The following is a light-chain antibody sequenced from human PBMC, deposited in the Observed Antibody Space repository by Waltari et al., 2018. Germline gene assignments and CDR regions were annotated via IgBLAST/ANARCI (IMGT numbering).Light chain of an antibody. V-gene: IGKV1-5*03. CDR2: KAS. Sequence: DLPHPPPPSTLSASFVSLFPLPCRARLRLVNWLAWYQQKPGKAPKLLIYKASNLESGVPSRFSGSGSGTEFTLTINSLQPDDFATYYCQQYNSNLYTFGQGTKLEIK. J-gene: IGKJ2*01. CDR1: LRLVNW. CDR3: QQYNSNLYT.